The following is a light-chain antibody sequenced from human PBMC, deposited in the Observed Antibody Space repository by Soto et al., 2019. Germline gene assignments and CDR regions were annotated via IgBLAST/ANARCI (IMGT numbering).Light chain of an antibody. CDR1: QSVSSY. Sequence: EIVLTQSPGTLSLSPGERATLSCRASQSVSSYLAWYQQKPGQAPRLLIYDTSNRATGIPARFSGSGSGTDFTLTSSSLEPEDFAVYHCQQRKEWPLTFGGGTKVEIK. CDR2: DTS. CDR3: QQRKEWPLT. V-gene: IGKV3-11*01. J-gene: IGKJ4*01.